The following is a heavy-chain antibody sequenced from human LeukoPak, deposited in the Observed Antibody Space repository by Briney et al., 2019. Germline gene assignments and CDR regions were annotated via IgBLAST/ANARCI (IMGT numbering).Heavy chain of an antibody. Sequence: SGTLSLTCAVSGGSISSSNWWSWVRQPPGKGLEWIGEIYHSGSTNYNPSLKSRVTISVDKSKNQFSLKLSSVTAADTAVYYCARRPQVFYDILTGSFDYWGQGTLVTVSS. D-gene: IGHD3-9*01. J-gene: IGHJ4*02. CDR1: GGSISSSNW. CDR3: ARRPQVFYDILTGSFDY. CDR2: IYHSGST. V-gene: IGHV4-4*02.